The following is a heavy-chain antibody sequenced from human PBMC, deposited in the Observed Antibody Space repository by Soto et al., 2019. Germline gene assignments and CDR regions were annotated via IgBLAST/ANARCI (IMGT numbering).Heavy chain of an antibody. CDR3: ARAAMGGSSWPFDY. CDR1: GGSISSSNW. V-gene: IGHV4-4*02. D-gene: IGHD6-13*01. CDR2: IYHSGST. J-gene: IGHJ4*02. Sequence: QVQLQESGPRLVKPSGTLSLTCAVSGGSISSSNWWSWVRQPPGKGLEWIGEIYHSGSTNNNPSRKSRGTISVDKSKNQFSLKLSSMTAADTAVYYCARAAMGGSSWPFDYWGQGTLVTVSS.